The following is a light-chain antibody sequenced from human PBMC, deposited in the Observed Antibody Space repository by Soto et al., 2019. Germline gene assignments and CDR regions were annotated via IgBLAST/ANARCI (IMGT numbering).Light chain of an antibody. CDR1: QSLSSSS. CDR3: QQYNSYSQT. J-gene: IGKJ1*01. CDR2: GAS. V-gene: IGKV3-20*01. Sequence: EIVLTQSPGTLSMSPGERATLSCRASQSLSSSSLAWYQQKPGQAPRLLISGASSRAADIPDRFSGSGSGTEFTLTISSLQPDDFATYYCQQYNSYSQTFGQGTKVDIK.